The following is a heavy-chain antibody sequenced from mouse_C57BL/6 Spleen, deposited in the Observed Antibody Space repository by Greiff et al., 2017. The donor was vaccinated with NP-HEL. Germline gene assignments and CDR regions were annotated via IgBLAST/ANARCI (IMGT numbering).Heavy chain of an antibody. CDR1: GFTFSDYY. CDR3: ARCLYYNYDY. D-gene: IGHD1-3*01. V-gene: IGHV5-16*01. Sequence: DVKLVESEGGLVQPGSSMKLSCTASGFTFSDYYMAWVRQVPEKGLEWVANINYDGSSTYYLDSLKSRFIISRDNAKNILYLQMSSLKSEDTATYYCARCLYYNYDYWGQGTTLTVSS. J-gene: IGHJ2*01. CDR2: INYDGSST.